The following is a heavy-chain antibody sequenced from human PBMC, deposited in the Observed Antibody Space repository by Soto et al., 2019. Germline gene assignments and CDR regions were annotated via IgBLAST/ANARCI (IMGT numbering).Heavy chain of an antibody. Sequence: PGGSLRLSCAASGFTFSSYWMSWVRQAPGKGLEWVANIKQDGSEKYYVDSVKGRFTISRDNAKNSLYLQMNSLRAEDTAVYYCARGYDFWSGYYGSGMDVWGQGTTVTVSS. CDR3: ARGYDFWSGYYGSGMDV. CDR1: GFTFSSYW. D-gene: IGHD3-3*01. V-gene: IGHV3-7*05. J-gene: IGHJ6*02. CDR2: IKQDGSEK.